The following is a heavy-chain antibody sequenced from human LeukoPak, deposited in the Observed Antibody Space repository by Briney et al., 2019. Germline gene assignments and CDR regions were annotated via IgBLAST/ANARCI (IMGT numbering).Heavy chain of an antibody. CDR1: GYTFTSYA. V-gene: IGHV1-18*01. J-gene: IGHJ6*03. CDR2: IITYNGNT. CDR3: AKTAVTSEEYFYYYMDV. D-gene: IGHD4-17*01. Sequence: GASVKVSCKTSGYTFTSYAISWVRQAPGQGLEWMGWIITYNGNTYYSQKLQGRVTMTTDTSTSTAYMELRSLRSDDTAVYLCAKTAVTSEEYFYYYMDVWGKGTTVTVSS.